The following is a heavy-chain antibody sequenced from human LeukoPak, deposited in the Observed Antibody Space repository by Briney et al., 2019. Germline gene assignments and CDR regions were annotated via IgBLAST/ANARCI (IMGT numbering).Heavy chain of an antibody. CDR1: GYTFSSYG. J-gene: IGHJ3*02. Sequence: GGSLRLSCAASGYTFSSYGMHWVRQAPGKGLEWVAVIWYDGSKKYYADSVKGRFTISRDNSKNTLYLQMNSLRAEDTAVYYCAKGYDSSGYSAFDIWGQGTMVTVSS. D-gene: IGHD3-22*01. CDR2: IWYDGSKK. V-gene: IGHV3-33*06. CDR3: AKGYDSSGYSAFDI.